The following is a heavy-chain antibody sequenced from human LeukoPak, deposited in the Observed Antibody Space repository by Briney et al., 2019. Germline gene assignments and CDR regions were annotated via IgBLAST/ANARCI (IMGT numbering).Heavy chain of an antibody. CDR2: IYTSGST. CDR1: GGSISSYY. V-gene: IGHV4-4*07. Sequence: PSETLSLTCTVSGGSISSYYWSWIRQPAGKGLEWIGRIYTSGSTNYNPSLKSRVTMSVDTSQNQFSLKLSSVTAADTAVYYCARAPHCGGDCYQFDYWGQGTLVTVSS. D-gene: IGHD2-21*02. CDR3: ARAPHCGGDCYQFDY. J-gene: IGHJ4*02.